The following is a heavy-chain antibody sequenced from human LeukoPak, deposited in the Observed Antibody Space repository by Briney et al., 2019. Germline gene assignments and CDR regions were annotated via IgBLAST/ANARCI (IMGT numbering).Heavy chain of an antibody. CDR2: IYPGDSDT. CDR3: ARRAVAIFGVANYFDY. V-gene: IGHV5-51*01. J-gene: IGHJ4*02. D-gene: IGHD3-3*01. Sequence: GESLKISCKGSGYSFTSYWIGLVRQMPGKGLEWMGIIYPGDSDTRYSPSFQGQVTISADKSISTAYLHGSSLKASDTAMYYCARRAVAIFGVANYFDYWGQGTLVTVSS. CDR1: GYSFTSYW.